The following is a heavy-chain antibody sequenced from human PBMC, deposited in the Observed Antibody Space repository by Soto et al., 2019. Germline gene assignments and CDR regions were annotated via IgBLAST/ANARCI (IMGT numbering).Heavy chain of an antibody. CDR1: GGSFSGYY. CDR3: ARGPPGRGSGDY. D-gene: IGHD3-10*01. CDR2: INHSGST. Sequence: SETLSLTCAVYGGSFSGYYWSWIRQPPGKGLEWIGEINHSGSTNYNPSLKSRVTISVDTSKNQFSLKLSSVTAADTAVYYCARGPPGRGSGDYWGQGTLVTVSS. J-gene: IGHJ4*02. V-gene: IGHV4-34*01.